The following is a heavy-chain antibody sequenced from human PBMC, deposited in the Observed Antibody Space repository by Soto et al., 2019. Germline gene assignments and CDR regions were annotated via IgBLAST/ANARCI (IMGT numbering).Heavy chain of an antibody. CDR2: ISYDGSNK. V-gene: IGHV3-30*18. Sequence: GGALRLSCAASGFTFSSYCMHWVPQAPGKGLEWVAVISYDGSNKYYADSVKGRFTISRDNSKNTLYLQMNSLRAEDTAVYYCAQGSIAVAGTFDYWGQGTLVTVSS. CDR3: AQGSIAVAGTFDY. D-gene: IGHD6-19*01. J-gene: IGHJ4*02. CDR1: GFTFSSYC.